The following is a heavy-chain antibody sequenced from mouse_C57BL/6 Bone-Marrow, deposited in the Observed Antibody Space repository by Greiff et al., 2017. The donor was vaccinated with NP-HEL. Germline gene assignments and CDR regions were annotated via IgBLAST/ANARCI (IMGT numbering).Heavy chain of an antibody. CDR3: ARRGYLLLPWNYAMDY. CDR2: ISNGGGST. J-gene: IGHJ4*01. D-gene: IGHD1-1*01. Sequence: EVQRVESGGGLVQPGGSLKLSCAASGFTFSDYYMYWVRQTPEKRLEWVAYISNGGGSTYYPDTVKGRFNISRDNAKNTLYLQMSRLKSEDTAMYYCARRGYLLLPWNYAMDYWGQGTSVTVSS. V-gene: IGHV5-12*01. CDR1: GFTFSDYY.